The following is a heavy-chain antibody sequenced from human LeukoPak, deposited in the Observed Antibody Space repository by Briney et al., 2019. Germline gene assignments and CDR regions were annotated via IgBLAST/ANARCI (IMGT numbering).Heavy chain of an antibody. Sequence: ASVKVSCKASGYTFTSYGISWVRQAPGQGLEWMGWISAYNGNTNYAQKLQGRVTMTTDTSTSTAYMELRSLRPDDTAVYYCARTYSGYDTSTGDYWGQGTLVTVSS. CDR2: ISAYNGNT. V-gene: IGHV1-18*01. D-gene: IGHD5-12*01. J-gene: IGHJ4*02. CDR3: ARTYSGYDTSTGDY. CDR1: GYTFTSYG.